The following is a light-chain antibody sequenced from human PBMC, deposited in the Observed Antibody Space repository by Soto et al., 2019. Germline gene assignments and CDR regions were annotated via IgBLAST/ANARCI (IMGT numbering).Light chain of an antibody. CDR3: GTWDTSLRAYV. CDR2: DND. CDR1: STNSNIGHNS. J-gene: IGLJ1*01. V-gene: IGLV1-51*01. Sequence: QSVMTQPPSVSAAPGQRVTISCSGSSTNSNIGHNSVSWYQQLPGTAPRLLISDNDKRSSGTPDRFSGSKSATSATLGITGLQTGDEADYYCGTWDTSLRAYVFGSGTKLTVL.